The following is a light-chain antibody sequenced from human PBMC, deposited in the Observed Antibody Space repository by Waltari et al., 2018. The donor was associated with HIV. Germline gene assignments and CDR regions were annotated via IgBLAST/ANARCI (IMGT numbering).Light chain of an antibody. CDR2: RDN. V-gene: IGLV1-47*01. CDR1: SANIGNT. J-gene: IGLJ3*02. CDR3: AAWDDILSGWV. Sequence: QSVLTQPPSASGAPGQRVTISCSGSSANIGNTVYWYQQLPGTAPKVLIYRDNQRPAGVPDRFSGSRSGNSAALDVSGLRSEDEANYVCAAWDDILSGWVFGGGTKLTVL.